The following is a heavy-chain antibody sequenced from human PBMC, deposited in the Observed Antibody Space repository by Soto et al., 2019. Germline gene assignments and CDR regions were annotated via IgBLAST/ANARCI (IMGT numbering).Heavy chain of an antibody. Sequence: QVQLQESGPGLVKPSETLSLTCTVSGGSISSYYWSWIRQPPGKGLEWIGYIYYSGSTNYNPSLKSRVTISVDTSKNQFSQKLSSGTAADTAVYCCTRDPGSGSDWSEWYFDLWGRGTLVTVSS. CDR3: TRDPGSGSDWSEWYFDL. D-gene: IGHD1-26*01. CDR2: IYYSGST. CDR1: GGSISSYY. V-gene: IGHV4-59*01. J-gene: IGHJ2*01.